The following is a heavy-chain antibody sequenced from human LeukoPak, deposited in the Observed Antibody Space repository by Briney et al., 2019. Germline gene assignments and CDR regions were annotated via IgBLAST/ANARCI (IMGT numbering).Heavy chain of an antibody. CDR3: ARASFQRWLQLGGD. V-gene: IGHV3-7*01. J-gene: IGHJ4*02. CDR1: GFTFTSYW. D-gene: IGHD5-24*01. CDR2: TKKDGSEE. Sequence: GGSLRLSCVASGFTFTSYWMSWVRQAPGKGLEWVANTKKDGSEEYYVDSVKGRFTISRDNAKNSLYLQMNSLRDEDTAVYYCARASFQRWLQLGGDWGQGALVTVSS.